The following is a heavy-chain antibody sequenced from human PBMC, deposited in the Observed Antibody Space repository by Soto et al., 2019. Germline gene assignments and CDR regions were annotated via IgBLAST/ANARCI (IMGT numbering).Heavy chain of an antibody. Sequence: PSETLSLTCTVSGDSISSGDNSWSWIRQPPGRGLEWIGYISHGGSTYYNPSLKSRVTFSLDKSNNQVSLKLTSVTAADTAVYYCARAKAMATILDYWGQGTLVTVSS. CDR2: ISHGGST. J-gene: IGHJ4*02. CDR3: ARAKAMATILDY. CDR1: GDSISSGDNS. V-gene: IGHV4-30-2*01. D-gene: IGHD1-26*01.